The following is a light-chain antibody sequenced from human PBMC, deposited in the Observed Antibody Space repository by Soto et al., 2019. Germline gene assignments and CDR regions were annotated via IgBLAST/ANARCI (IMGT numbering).Light chain of an antibody. CDR1: SSDVGGYDH. Sequence: QSALTQPASVSGSPGQSITISCTGTSSDVGGYDHVSWYQQHPGKAPKLIISDVTVRPSGISRRFSVSKSDNTASLAVSGLQPEYEADYYCSSYTNKDTLLFGGGTKLTVL. V-gene: IGLV2-14*03. CDR3: SSYTNKDTLL. J-gene: IGLJ3*02. CDR2: DVT.